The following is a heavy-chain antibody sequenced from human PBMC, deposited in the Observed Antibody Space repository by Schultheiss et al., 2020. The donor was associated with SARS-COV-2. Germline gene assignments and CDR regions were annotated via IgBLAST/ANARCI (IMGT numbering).Heavy chain of an antibody. D-gene: IGHD4-23*01. V-gene: IGHV3-52*02. CDR3: AKDNYGGYAWFDY. CDR1: GFTFSSSW. CDR2: IKCDGSEK. Sequence: GSLRLSCAASGFTFSSSWMHWVCQAPEKGQEWVADIKCDGSEKYYVDSVKGRLTISRDNAKNSLYLQMNSLRAEDTALYYCAKDNYGGYAWFDYWGQGTLVTVSS. J-gene: IGHJ4*02.